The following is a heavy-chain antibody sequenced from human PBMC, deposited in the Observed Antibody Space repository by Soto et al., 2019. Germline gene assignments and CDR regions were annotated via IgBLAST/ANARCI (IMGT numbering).Heavy chain of an antibody. CDR1: GFTFINYW. J-gene: IGHJ4*02. V-gene: IGHV3-7*02. CDR2: IKQDGSEK. CDR3: ASSREDY. Sequence: GGSLRLSCAASGFTFINYWMTWVRQAPGKGLEWVANIKQDGSEKYYVDSVKGRFTISRDNAKNSLYLQINNLRAEDTAIHYCASSREDYWGQGTQVTVSS. D-gene: IGHD1-26*01.